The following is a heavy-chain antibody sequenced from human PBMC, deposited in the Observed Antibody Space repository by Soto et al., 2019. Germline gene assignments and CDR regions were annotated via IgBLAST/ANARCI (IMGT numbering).Heavy chain of an antibody. Sequence: GGSLRLSCAASEFSLSSYWMYWVRQGPGRGLVFVSRSNGDGKKSSYADSVRVRFTISRDSAKNTLYLQMDSLRAEDTGVYYCTRALQCDGSDGCYSPFDYWGQGALVTVSS. D-gene: IGHD2-15*01. J-gene: IGHJ4*02. V-gene: IGHV3-74*01. CDR1: EFSLSSYW. CDR3: TRALQCDGSDGCYSPFDY. CDR2: SNGDGKKS.